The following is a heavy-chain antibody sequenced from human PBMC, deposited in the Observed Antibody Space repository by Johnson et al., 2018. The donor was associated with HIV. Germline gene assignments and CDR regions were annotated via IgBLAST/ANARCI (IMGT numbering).Heavy chain of an antibody. D-gene: IGHD4-17*01. Sequence: HVQLVESGGGVVQPDRSLRLSCAASGFTFSSYAMHWVRQAPAKGLEWVAVISYDGSDKYYADSVKGRFTISRDNSKNTLYLQMNSLRAEDSAVYYCATLGGTVTTRAIAQPHDAFDIWGQGTMVTVSS. J-gene: IGHJ3*02. CDR1: GFTFSSYA. V-gene: IGHV3-30*04. CDR2: ISYDGSDK. CDR3: ATLGGTVTTRAIAQPHDAFDI.